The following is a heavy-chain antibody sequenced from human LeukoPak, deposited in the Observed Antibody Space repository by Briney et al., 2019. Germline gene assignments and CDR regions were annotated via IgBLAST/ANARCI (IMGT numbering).Heavy chain of an antibody. J-gene: IGHJ4*02. D-gene: IGHD6-13*01. CDR3: AKDRSSSWGFDY. Sequence: SVKGRFTISSDNSKNTLYLQMNSLRAEDTAIYYCAKDRSSSWGFDYWGQGTLVTVSS. V-gene: IGHV3-30*02.